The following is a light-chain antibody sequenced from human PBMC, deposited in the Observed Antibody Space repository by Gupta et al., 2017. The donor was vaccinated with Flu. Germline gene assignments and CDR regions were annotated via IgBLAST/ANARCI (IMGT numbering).Light chain of an antibody. CDR1: SSDVGGYNY. CDR2: EVS. V-gene: IGLV2-14*01. CDR3: SSYTSSSTYV. Sequence: QSALTQPASVSGSPGQSITISCTGTSSDVGGYNYVSWYQHHPGKAPKLMLYEVSNRPSGVSNRFSGSKSGNTASLTISGLQADDEADYYCSSYTSSSTYVFGTGTKVTVL. J-gene: IGLJ1*01.